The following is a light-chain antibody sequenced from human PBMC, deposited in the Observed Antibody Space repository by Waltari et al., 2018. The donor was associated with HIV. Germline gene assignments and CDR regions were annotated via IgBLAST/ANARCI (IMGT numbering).Light chain of an antibody. CDR3: QQTYNIPT. J-gene: IGKJ4*01. Sequence: DIQMTQSPSFLSASVGDSVTIACRASQTVSNYLNWYQQKLGKAPKLLIYAISSLQSGVPSRFSGSGSGTDFTLTISSLQPEDSATYYCQQTYNIPTFGGGTKVEI. CDR2: AIS. CDR1: QTVSNY. V-gene: IGKV1-39*01.